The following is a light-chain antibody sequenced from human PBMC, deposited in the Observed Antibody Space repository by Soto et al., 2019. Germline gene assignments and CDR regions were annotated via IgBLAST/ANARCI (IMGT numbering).Light chain of an antibody. Sequence: DIQMTHSPSTLSASVGDRVTIACRASQSISSYLNWYQQKPGKAPKLLIYAASSLQSGIPSRFSGSGSGTDFTLTISSLQPEDFATYYCQQSYSIPWTFGQGTKVDIK. J-gene: IGKJ1*01. CDR2: AAS. CDR1: QSISSY. CDR3: QQSYSIPWT. V-gene: IGKV1-39*01.